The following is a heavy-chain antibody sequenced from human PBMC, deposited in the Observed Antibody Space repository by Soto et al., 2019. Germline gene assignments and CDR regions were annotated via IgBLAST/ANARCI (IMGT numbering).Heavy chain of an antibody. D-gene: IGHD4-17*01. CDR3: ARDGGHGDPDAFDI. CDR1: GYTFTSYA. Sequence: ASVKVSCKASGYTFTSYAMHWVRQAPGQRLEWMGWINAGNGNTKYSQKFQGRVTITRDTSASTAYMELSSLRSEDTAVYYCARDGGHGDPDAFDIWGQGTMVTVSS. J-gene: IGHJ3*02. V-gene: IGHV1-3*01. CDR2: INAGNGNT.